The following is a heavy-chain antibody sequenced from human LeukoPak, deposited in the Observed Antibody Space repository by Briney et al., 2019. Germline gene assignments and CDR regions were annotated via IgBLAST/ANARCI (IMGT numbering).Heavy chain of an antibody. CDR1: GGPIIASY. Sequence: SETLSLTCAVSGGPIIASYWSWIRQPPGKGLEWIGYTHYSGTGNYNPSLKSRVTISIDTSKNRFSLRLTSVTAADTAVYYCARWEGGSYYDFDYWGQGTLVTVSS. J-gene: IGHJ4*02. V-gene: IGHV4-59*01. CDR3: ARWEGGSYYDFDY. CDR2: THYSGTG. D-gene: IGHD1-26*01.